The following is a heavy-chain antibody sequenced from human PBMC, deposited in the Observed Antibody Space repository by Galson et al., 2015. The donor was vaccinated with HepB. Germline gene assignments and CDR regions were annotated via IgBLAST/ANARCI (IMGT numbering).Heavy chain of an antibody. CDR1: GFTFNSYA. D-gene: IGHD3-16*01. Sequence: SLRPSCAAAGFTFNSYAMAWVRQAPGKGLEWVSGTSSSGATTYYADSVKGRFTISRDNSKNTLYLQMNSLRAEDTAIYYCAKVVRSSSYYFDNWGQGTLVTVSS. V-gene: IGHV3-23*01. J-gene: IGHJ4*02. CDR3: AKVVRSSSYYFDN. CDR2: TSSSGATT.